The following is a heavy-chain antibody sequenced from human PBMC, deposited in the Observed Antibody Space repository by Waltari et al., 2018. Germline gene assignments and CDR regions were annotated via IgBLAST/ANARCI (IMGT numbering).Heavy chain of an antibody. Sequence: ITLKESGPSMVKATETLTLTCTFSGFSLSATGAAVAWRRPPPGKALEWLGIVHGDGDKRDSPSRRDRVTVTMYTSKNEVILTLTNNVPGDAGTYFCAHGRYIRGWPNWFDPWGQGTPVTVSA. J-gene: IGHJ5*02. V-gene: IGHV2-5*02. CDR1: GFSLSATGAA. CDR2: VHGDGDK. CDR3: AHGRYIRGWPNWFDP. D-gene: IGHD6-19*01.